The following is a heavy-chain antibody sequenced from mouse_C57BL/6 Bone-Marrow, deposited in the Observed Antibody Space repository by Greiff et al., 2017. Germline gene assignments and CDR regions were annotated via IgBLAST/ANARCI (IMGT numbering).Heavy chain of an antibody. V-gene: IGHV3-6*01. CDR2: ISYDGSN. J-gene: IGHJ1*03. CDR1: GYSITSGYY. D-gene: IGHD1-1*01. CDR3: ARAGSTVVDV. Sequence: EVQRVESGPGLVKPSQSLSLTCSVTGYSITSGYYWNWIRQFPGNKLEWMGYISYDGSNNYNPSLKNRISITRDTSKNQFFLKLNSVTTEDTATYYCARAGSTVVDVWGTGTTVTVSS.